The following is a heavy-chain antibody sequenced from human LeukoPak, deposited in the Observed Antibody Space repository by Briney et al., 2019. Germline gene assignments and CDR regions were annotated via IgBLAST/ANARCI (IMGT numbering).Heavy chain of an antibody. J-gene: IGHJ4*02. D-gene: IGHD3-22*01. V-gene: IGHV2-70*04. Sequence: KESGPALVKPTQTLTLTCTFSGFSLSTSGMRVSWIRQPSGKALEWLARLEWDDDQFYSTSLKTRLTISKDTSKNQVVHKMTNMDPVDTATYDCARSGYDSSGYRLGDEIDYWGQGTLVTVSS. CDR1: GFSLSTSGMR. CDR3: ARSGYDSSGYRLGDEIDY. CDR2: LEWDDDQ.